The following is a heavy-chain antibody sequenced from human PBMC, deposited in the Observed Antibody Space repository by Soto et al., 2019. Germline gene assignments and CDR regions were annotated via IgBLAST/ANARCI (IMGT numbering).Heavy chain of an antibody. CDR1: GYTFTSYG. CDR2: IIPIFGTA. V-gene: IGHV1-69*13. Sequence: GASVKVSCKASGYTFTSYGISWVRQAPGQGLEWMGGIIPIFGTANYAQKFQGRVTITADESTSTAYMELSSLRSEDTAVYYCARKEEDNWNYEVLKHYYYGMDVWGQGTTVTVSS. CDR3: ARKEEDNWNYEVLKHYYYGMDV. D-gene: IGHD1-7*01. J-gene: IGHJ6*02.